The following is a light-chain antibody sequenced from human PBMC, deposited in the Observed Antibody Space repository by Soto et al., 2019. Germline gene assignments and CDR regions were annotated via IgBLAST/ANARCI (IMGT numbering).Light chain of an antibody. CDR1: QIIASNS. V-gene: IGKV3-20*01. J-gene: IGKJ4*01. CDR2: AAS. Sequence: ENVLTQSPGTLSLSPGERVTLSCRASQIIASNSLAWYQQKPGQAPRLLIYAASSRAIGIPDRFSGSGSGTDVALTISSLEPEEFAVYYCQQYGGSPLTFGGGTRVEIK. CDR3: QQYGGSPLT.